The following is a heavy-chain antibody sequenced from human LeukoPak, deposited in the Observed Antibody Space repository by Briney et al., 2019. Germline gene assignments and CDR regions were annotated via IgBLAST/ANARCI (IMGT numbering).Heavy chain of an antibody. CDR2: ISSSSSYI. CDR3: ARVFWETVNTGYYSDF. V-gene: IGHV3-21*01. CDR1: VFTFSSYS. J-gene: IGHJ4*02. D-gene: IGHD3-22*01. Sequence: GGSLRLSCAASVFTFSSYSMNWVRQAPGKGLEWVSSISSSSSYIYYADSVKGRFTISRDNAKNSPYLQMNSLRAEDTAVYYCARVFWETVNTGYYSDFWGQGTLVTVSS.